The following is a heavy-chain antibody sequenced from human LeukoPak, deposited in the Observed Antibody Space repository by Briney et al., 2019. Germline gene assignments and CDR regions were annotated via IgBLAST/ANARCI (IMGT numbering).Heavy chain of an antibody. V-gene: IGHV3-23*01. J-gene: IGHJ4*02. CDR1: GFTFSSFA. CDR3: AKRTSGSSWYSSDS. Sequence: GGSLRLSCAASGFTFSSFAMNWVRQAPGKGLEWVSTMSGDATSTYYADSVKGRFTISRDDSKTTLFLQMNSLRAEDTAVYYCAKRTSGSSWYSSDSWGQGTLVTVSS. CDR2: MSGDATST. D-gene: IGHD6-13*01.